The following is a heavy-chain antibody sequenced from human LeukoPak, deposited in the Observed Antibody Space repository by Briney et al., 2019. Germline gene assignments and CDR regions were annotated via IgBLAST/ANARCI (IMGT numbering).Heavy chain of an antibody. CDR1: GFTFSSYG. Sequence: GGSLRLSCAASGFTFSSYGIHWVRQAPGKGLEWVAVISNDGSNKYYADSVKGRFTFSRDNAKNSLYLQMSSLRDEDTAVYYCARAAYSSGPDYWGQGTLVTVSS. V-gene: IGHV3-30*03. D-gene: IGHD6-19*01. CDR3: ARAAYSSGPDY. J-gene: IGHJ4*02. CDR2: ISNDGSNK.